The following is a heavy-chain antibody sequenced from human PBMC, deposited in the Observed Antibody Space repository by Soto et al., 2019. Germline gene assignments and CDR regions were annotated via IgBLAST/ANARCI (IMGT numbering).Heavy chain of an antibody. Sequence: QVQLVQSGAEVKRPGSSVKVSCTASRGTFNTYAVHWVRQAPGQGLEWMGGIIPSFGTPNYAQRFQGRVIITADEFTSTAYMELSSLRSEDTAIFFCATSHYYENTGYYYFNHWGQGTLVTVS. CDR3: ATSHYYENTGYYYFNH. J-gene: IGHJ1*01. CDR1: RGTFNTYA. D-gene: IGHD3-22*01. CDR2: IIPSFGTP. V-gene: IGHV1-69*01.